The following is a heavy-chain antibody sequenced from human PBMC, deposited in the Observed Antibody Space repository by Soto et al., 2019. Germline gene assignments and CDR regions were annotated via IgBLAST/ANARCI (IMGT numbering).Heavy chain of an antibody. J-gene: IGHJ4*02. V-gene: IGHV4-61*01. CDR1: GGSVSSGSYY. D-gene: IGHD1-26*01. CDR3: ASYSGSYFAQFDY. CDR2: IYYSEST. Sequence: SETLSLTCTVSGGSVSSGSYYWSWIRQPPGKGLEWIGYIYYSESTNYNPSLKSRVTISVDTSKNQFSLKLSSVTAADTAVYYCASYSGSYFAQFDYWGQGTLVTVSS.